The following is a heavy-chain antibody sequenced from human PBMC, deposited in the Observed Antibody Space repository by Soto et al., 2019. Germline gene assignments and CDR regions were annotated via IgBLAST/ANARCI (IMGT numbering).Heavy chain of an antibody. CDR1: GFTSSSYG. D-gene: IGHD3-3*01. Sequence: PGGSLRLSCAASGFTSSSYGMHWVRQAPGKGLEWVAVISYDGSNKYYADSVKGRFTISRDNSKNTLYLQMNSLRAEDTAVYYCAKDQTRITIFGVVRLGYYGMEVWGQGTTVTVSS. CDR3: AKDQTRITIFGVVRLGYYGMEV. J-gene: IGHJ6*02. CDR2: ISYDGSNK. V-gene: IGHV3-30*18.